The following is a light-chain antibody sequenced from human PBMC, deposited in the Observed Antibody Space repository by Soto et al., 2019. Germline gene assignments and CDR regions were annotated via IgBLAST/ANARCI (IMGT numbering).Light chain of an antibody. CDR3: QQLNSFPIP. CDR1: QGIANF. V-gene: IGKV1-9*01. CDR2: GAS. J-gene: IGKJ3*01. Sequence: IQLTQSPSSLSASVGDRVTISCRASQGIANFLAWYQQKPGKAPKLLIYGASTLQSGVPSRFSGSGSGIDFTLTISSLQPEYFATDYFQQLNSFPIPFGPGTKVDIK.